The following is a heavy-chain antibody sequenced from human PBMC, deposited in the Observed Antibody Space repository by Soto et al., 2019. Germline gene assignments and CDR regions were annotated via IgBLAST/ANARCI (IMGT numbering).Heavy chain of an antibody. J-gene: IGHJ4*02. CDR1: GGSISSYY. V-gene: IGHV4-59*08. D-gene: IGHD3-3*01. CDR2: IYYSGST. Sequence: QVQLQESGPGLVKPSETLSLTCTVSGGSISSYYWSWIRQPPGKGLEWIGYIYYSGSTNYNPSLKSRVTISVDTSKNQFSLKLSSVTAADTAVYYCARLGWDYDFTGFDYWGQGTLVTVSS. CDR3: ARLGWDYDFTGFDY.